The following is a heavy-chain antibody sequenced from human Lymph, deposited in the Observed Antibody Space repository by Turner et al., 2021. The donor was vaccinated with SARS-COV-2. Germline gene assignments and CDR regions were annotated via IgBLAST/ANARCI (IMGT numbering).Heavy chain of an antibody. D-gene: IGHD2-2*01. CDR2: ISYDGSNK. CDR3: ARGVPEFDS. CDR1: GFTFSSYV. J-gene: IGHJ5*01. Sequence: QVQLLESGGGVVQPGRSLRLSCAASGFTFSSYVMHWVRQAPGKGLEWVAVISYDGSNKYYADSVKGRFTISRDYSKNTLYLQMNSLRAEDTAIYYCARGVPEFDSWGQGTLVTVSS. V-gene: IGHV3-30*04.